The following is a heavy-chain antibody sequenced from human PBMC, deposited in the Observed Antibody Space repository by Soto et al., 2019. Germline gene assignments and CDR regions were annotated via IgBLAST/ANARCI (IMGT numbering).Heavy chain of an antibody. J-gene: IGHJ4*02. CDR1: GFTFSSYA. V-gene: IGHV3-30-3*01. Sequence: QVQPVESGGGVVQPGRSLRLSCVASGFTFSSYAMHWVRQAPGKGLEWVAVISYDGSNKYYIDSVKGRFSISRDNSKNTLYLQMNSLRAADTAVYYCGREIEGLLCYWGQGTLVTVSS. CDR2: ISYDGSNK. CDR3: GREIEGLLCY. D-gene: IGHD3-3*01.